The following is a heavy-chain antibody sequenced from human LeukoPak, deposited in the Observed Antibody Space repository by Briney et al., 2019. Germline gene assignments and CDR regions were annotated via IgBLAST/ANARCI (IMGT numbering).Heavy chain of an antibody. D-gene: IGHD3-16*01. CDR3: ALFPGEGDPFDI. CDR2: IYYSGST. Sequence: SQTLSLTCTVPGGSISSGDYYWSWIRQPPGKGLEWIGYIYYSGSTSYNPSLMSRLTISVDTSKNQFSLKLSSVTAADTAVYYCALFPGEGDPFDIWGQGTMVTVSS. CDR1: GGSISSGDYY. V-gene: IGHV4-30-4*01. J-gene: IGHJ3*02.